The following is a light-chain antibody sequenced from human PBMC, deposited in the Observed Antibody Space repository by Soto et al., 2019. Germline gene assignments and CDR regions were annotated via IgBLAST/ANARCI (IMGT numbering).Light chain of an antibody. Sequence: DIQMTQSPSSLSASVGDRVTITCRASQGISHYLAWYQQKPGKVPKLLIYAASTLQSGVPSRFSGSGSGTDFTLTISSLQPEDVATYYCQQYNSAPWTFGQGTKVEIK. CDR3: QQYNSAPWT. CDR2: AAS. J-gene: IGKJ1*01. V-gene: IGKV1-27*01. CDR1: QGISHY.